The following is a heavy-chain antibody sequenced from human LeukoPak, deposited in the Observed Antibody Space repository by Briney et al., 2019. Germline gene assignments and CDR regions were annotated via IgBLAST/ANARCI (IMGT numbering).Heavy chain of an antibody. J-gene: IGHJ4*02. CDR3: AKRYYDFPLDY. V-gene: IGHV3-74*01. Sequence: AGGSLRLSCVVSGFTLSSYWMHWVRQAPGKGLVWVSRNNGDGSSTNYADSVKGRFTTSRDNSKNTLYLQINNPRVEDTAVYYCAKRYYDFPLDYWGQGTLVTVSS. D-gene: IGHD3-3*01. CDR2: NNGDGSST. CDR1: GFTLSSYW.